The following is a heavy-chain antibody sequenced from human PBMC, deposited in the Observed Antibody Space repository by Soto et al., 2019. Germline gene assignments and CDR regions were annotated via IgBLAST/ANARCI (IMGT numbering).Heavy chain of an antibody. V-gene: IGHV4-61*01. CDR2: IYYSGST. J-gene: IGHJ6*02. Sequence: SETLSLTCTVSGGSVSSGSYYWSWIRQPPGKGLEWIGYIYYSGSTNYNPSLRSRVTISVDTSKNQFSLKLSSVTAADTAVYYCARMWDGGYYYYGMDVWGQGTTVTVSS. D-gene: IGHD1-26*01. CDR1: GGSVSSGSYY. CDR3: ARMWDGGYYYYGMDV.